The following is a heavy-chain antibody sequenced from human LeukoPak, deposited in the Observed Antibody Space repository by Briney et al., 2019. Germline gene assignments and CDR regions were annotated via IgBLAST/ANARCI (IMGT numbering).Heavy chain of an antibody. CDR3: ARDYGGSSPFDY. V-gene: IGHV3-48*03. Sequence: GGSLRLSCAASGFTFSNYEMHWVRQAPGKGLEWVSYISSSGSDIYYADSVKGRFTISRGNAKNSLYLHMNSLRAEDTAVYYCARDYGGSSPFDYWGQGTLVTVSS. D-gene: IGHD4-23*01. CDR1: GFTFSNYE. CDR2: ISSSGSDI. J-gene: IGHJ4*02.